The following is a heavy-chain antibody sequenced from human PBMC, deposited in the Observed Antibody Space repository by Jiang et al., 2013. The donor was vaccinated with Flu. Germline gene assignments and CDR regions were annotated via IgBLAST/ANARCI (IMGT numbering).Heavy chain of an antibody. CDR1: GGSISSSSYY. V-gene: IGHV4-39*07. CDR2: IYYSGST. Sequence: PGLVKPSETLSLTCTVSGGSISSSSYYWGWIRQPPGKGLEWIGSIYYSGSTYYNPSLKSRVTISVDTSKNQFSLKLSSVTAADTAVYYCASVFERYFDWLFPFDYWGQGTL. J-gene: IGHJ4*02. D-gene: IGHD3-9*01. CDR3: ASVFERYFDWLFPFDY.